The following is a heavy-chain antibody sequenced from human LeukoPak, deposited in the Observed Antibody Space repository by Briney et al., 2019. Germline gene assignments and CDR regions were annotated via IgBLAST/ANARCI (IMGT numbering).Heavy chain of an antibody. V-gene: IGHV1-69*05. CDR1: GGTFSSYA. Sequence: SVKVSCKASGGTFSSYAISWVRQAPGQGLEWMGGIIPIFGTANYAQKFQGRVRITTDESTSTAYMELSSLKSEDTAVYYCARGPELERFDYWGQGTLVTVSS. CDR3: ARGPELERFDY. CDR2: IIPIFGTA. D-gene: IGHD1-1*01. J-gene: IGHJ4*02.